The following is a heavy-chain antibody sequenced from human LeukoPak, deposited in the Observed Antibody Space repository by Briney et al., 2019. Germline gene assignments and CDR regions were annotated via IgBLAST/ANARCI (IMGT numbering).Heavy chain of an antibody. CDR2: ISGSSSHT. CDR3: AKEHDYTNAAPEWGFDS. CDR1: GFTFSIYA. Sequence: GGSLRPSCAASGFTFSIYAMSWVRQAPGKGLEWVSGISGSSSHTKDADFVRGRFTIYRDNSRNTLYLQLNSLRAEDTAVYYCAKEHDYTNAAPEWGFDSWGQGTLVSVSS. D-gene: IGHD2-2*02. V-gene: IGHV3-23*01. J-gene: IGHJ4*02.